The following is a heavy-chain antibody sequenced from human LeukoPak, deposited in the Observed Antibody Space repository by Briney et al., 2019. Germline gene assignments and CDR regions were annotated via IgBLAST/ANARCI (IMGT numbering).Heavy chain of an antibody. J-gene: IGHJ6*02. CDR2: LNWNGNVT. CDR3: ARSYGAGNYRRPFYGMDV. D-gene: IGHD3-10*01. Sequence: RTGGSLRLSCEASGFTFNDYGMTWVRQGPGKGLEWVAGLNWNGNVTRYADSVKGRFIINRDNAKNSVYLQMDSLRAEDTAFYYCARSYGAGNYRRPFYGMDVWGQGTPVTVSS. V-gene: IGHV3-20*04. CDR1: GFTFNDYG.